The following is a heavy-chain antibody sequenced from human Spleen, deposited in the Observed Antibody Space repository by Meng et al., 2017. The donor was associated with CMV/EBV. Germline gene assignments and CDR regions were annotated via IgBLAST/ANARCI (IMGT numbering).Heavy chain of an antibody. V-gene: IGHV3-66*02. CDR3: ARAAAKEVFLA. CDR2: IYSGGST. Sequence: GESLKISCAASGFTVSSNYMSWVRQAPGKGLEWVSVIYSGGSTYYADSVKGRFTISRDNSKNTLYLQMNSLRAEDTAVYYCARAAAKEVFLAWGQGTMVTVSS. D-gene: IGHD2-15*01. J-gene: IGHJ3*01. CDR1: GFTVSSNY.